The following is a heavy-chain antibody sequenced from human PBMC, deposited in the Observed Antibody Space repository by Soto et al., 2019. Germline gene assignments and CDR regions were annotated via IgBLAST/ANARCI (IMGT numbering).Heavy chain of an antibody. D-gene: IGHD6-6*01. CDR1: GGSISSYY. J-gene: IGHJ6*02. CDR2: IYYSGST. CDR3: ARDRIGSSSSYYYYGMDV. V-gene: IGHV4-59*12. Sequence: SETLNLTCTGSGGSISSYYWSWSRKKTGKGLEWIGYIYYSGSTNYNPSLKSRVTISVDTSKNQFSLKLSSVTAADTAVYYCARDRIGSSSSYYYYGMDVWGQGTTVTVSS.